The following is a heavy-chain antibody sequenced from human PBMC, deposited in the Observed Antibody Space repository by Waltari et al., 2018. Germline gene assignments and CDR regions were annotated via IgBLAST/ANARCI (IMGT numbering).Heavy chain of an antibody. CDR3: TREMAAAGSMDV. Sequence: EVQLVESGGGLVQPGRSLRLSCTASGFTFGDYAMSWVRQAPGKGLEWVGFIRSKAYGGTTEYAASVKGRFTISRDDSKSIAYLQMNSLKTEDTAVYYCTREMAAAGSMDVWGKGTTVTVSS. D-gene: IGHD6-13*01. CDR2: IRSKAYGGTT. V-gene: IGHV3-49*04. CDR1: GFTFGDYA. J-gene: IGHJ6*03.